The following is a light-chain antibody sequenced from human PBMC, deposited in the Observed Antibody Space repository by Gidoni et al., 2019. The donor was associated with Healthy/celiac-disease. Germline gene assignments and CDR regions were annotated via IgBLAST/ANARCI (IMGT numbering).Light chain of an antibody. CDR3: QQRSNWPLIT. CDR2: DAS. J-gene: IGKJ5*01. V-gene: IGKV3-11*01. Sequence: EIVSTQPPATLSLSPGERATLSCRASQSVSSYLAWYQQKPGQAPRLLIYDASNRATGIPARFSGSGSGTDFTLTISSLEPEDFAVYYCQQRSNWPLITFGQGTRLEIK. CDR1: QSVSSY.